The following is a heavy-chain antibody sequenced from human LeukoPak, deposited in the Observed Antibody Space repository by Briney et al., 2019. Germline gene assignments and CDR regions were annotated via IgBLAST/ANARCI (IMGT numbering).Heavy chain of an antibody. Sequence: GGSLRLSCAASGFIFSGYWMTWVRQAPGKGLEWVASIKQDGSDQHYVDAVKGRCTISRDNAKNSLYLQMNNLRADDTAVYYCAKNIAAPGRDSYYLYGMDVCGQGTTVTVSS. V-gene: IGHV3-7*01. D-gene: IGHD6-25*01. CDR2: IKQDGSDQ. J-gene: IGHJ6*02. CDR1: GFIFSGYW. CDR3: AKNIAAPGRDSYYLYGMDV.